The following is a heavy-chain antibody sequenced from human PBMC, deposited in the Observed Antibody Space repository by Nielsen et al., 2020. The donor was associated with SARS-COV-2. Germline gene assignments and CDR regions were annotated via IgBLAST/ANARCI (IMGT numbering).Heavy chain of an antibody. Sequence: ASVKVSCKASGYTFTSYAMHWVRQAPGQRLEWMGWINAGNGNTKYSQKFQGRVTITRDTSASTVYMELSSLRSEDTAVYYCARGGVPPYRVGAQDYWGQGTLVTVSS. J-gene: IGHJ4*02. V-gene: IGHV1-3*01. CDR1: GYTFTSYA. CDR2: INAGNGNT. CDR3: ARGGVPPYRVGAQDY. D-gene: IGHD1-26*01.